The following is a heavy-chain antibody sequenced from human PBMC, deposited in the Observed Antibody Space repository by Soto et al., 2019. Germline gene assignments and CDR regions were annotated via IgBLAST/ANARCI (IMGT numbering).Heavy chain of an antibody. J-gene: IGHJ4*02. CDR1: GFTFSNSW. CDR2: IKQDGSVK. CDR3: ARLWTMVTCDY. Sequence: EVQLVESGGGLVQPGGSLRLACTASGFTFSNSWMSWVRQAPGKGLEWVANIKQDGSVKNYVDSVKGRVTISRDNAKNSLYLQMNSLRAEDTAVYYCARLWTMVTCDYWGQGTLVTVSS. D-gene: IGHD4-17*01. V-gene: IGHV3-7*04.